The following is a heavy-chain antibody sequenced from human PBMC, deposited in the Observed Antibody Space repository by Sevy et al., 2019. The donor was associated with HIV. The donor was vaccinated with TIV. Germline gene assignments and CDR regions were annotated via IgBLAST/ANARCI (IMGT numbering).Heavy chain of an antibody. Sequence: GGSLRLSCAASGFTFNSYAISWVRQAPGKGLEWVSSISGGGGSTYYADSVKGRFTISRDNSKNVLSRQMDSLRGEDTALYYCAKDRPRVGVPGSSHYAMDVWGQGTMVTVSS. V-gene: IGHV3-23*01. CDR3: AKDRPRVGVPGSSHYAMDV. CDR2: ISGGGGST. CDR1: GFTFNSYA. D-gene: IGHD2-2*01. J-gene: IGHJ6*02.